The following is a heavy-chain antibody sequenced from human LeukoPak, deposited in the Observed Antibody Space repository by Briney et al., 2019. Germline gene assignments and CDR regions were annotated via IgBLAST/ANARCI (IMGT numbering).Heavy chain of an antibody. Sequence: ASVKVSCKASGYTFVSFGITWVRQAPGQGLEWMGWVSANNGDTIYTQEFQGRVTMTTDTSTNTAYLEVRSLRSDDSAVYYCARDRRDWFDSWGQGTLVTVSS. CDR2: VSANNGDT. CDR1: GYTFVSFG. CDR3: ARDRRDWFDS. V-gene: IGHV1-18*01. J-gene: IGHJ5*01.